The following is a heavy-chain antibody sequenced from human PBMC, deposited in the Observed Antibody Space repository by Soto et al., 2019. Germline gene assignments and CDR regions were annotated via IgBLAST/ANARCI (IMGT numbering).Heavy chain of an antibody. J-gene: IGHJ2*01. CDR2: IIPILGIA. V-gene: IGHV1-69*02. CDR3: ARAGGPLDWYFDL. D-gene: IGHD3-10*01. CDR1: GGTFSSYT. Sequence: QVQLVQSGAEVKKPGSSVKVSCKASGGTFSSYTISWVRQAPGQWLEWMGRIIPILGIANYAQKFQGRVTITADKSTSTAYMELSSLRSEDTAVYYCARAGGPLDWYFDLWGRGTLVTVSS.